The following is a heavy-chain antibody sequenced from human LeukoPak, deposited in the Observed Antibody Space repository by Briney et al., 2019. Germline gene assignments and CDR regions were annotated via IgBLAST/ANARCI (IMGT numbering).Heavy chain of an antibody. J-gene: IGHJ4*02. D-gene: IGHD3-10*01. CDR2: IYYSGST. V-gene: IGHV4-39*01. CDR3: ARHLRDRNEGSGSYFFDY. CDR1: GFTFSSYW. Sequence: TGGSLRLSCAASGFTFSSYWMSWVRQAPGKGLEWIGSIYYSGSTYYNPSLKSRVTISVDTSKNQFSLKLSSVTAADTAVYYCARHLRDRNEGSGSYFFDYWGQGTLVTVSS.